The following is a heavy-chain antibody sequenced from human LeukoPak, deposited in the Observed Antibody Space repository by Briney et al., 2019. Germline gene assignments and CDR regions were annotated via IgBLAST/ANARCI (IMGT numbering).Heavy chain of an antibody. CDR2: IYTSGST. CDR1: GGAISSYY. V-gene: IGHV4-4*07. CDR3: ARELVAGGDY. D-gene: IGHD2-15*01. J-gene: IGHJ4*02. Sequence: SETLSLTRSVSGGAISSYYWSWMRQPAGKGLEWMVRIYTSGSTNYNPSLTGRVTMSVDTSKNQFSLKLSSVTAADTAVYYCARELVAGGDYWGQGTLVTVSS.